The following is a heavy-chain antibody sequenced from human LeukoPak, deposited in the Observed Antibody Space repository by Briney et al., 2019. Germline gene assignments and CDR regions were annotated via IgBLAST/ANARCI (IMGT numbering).Heavy chain of an antibody. D-gene: IGHD6-13*01. Sequence: ASVKVSCKASGGTFSSYAISWVRQAPGQGLGWMGGVIPIFGTANYAQKFQGRVTITTDESTSTAYMELSSLRSEDTAVYYCARETGYSRRASIWYYYYMDVWGKGTTVTVSS. V-gene: IGHV1-69*05. CDR1: GGTFSSYA. CDR3: ARETGYSRRASIWYYYYMDV. CDR2: VIPIFGTA. J-gene: IGHJ6*03.